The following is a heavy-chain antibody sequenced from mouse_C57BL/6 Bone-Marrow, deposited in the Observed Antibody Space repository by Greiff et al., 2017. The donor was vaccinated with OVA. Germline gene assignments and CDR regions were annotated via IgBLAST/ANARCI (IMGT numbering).Heavy chain of an antibody. D-gene: IGHD1-2*01. CDR1: GFTFSDYY. CDR2: INYDGSST. CDR3: AREGNYGPYYFDY. J-gene: IGHJ2*01. V-gene: IGHV5-16*01. Sequence: VQLKESEGGLVQPGSSMKLSCTASGFTFSDYYMAWVRQVPEKGLEWVANINYDGSSTYYLDSLKSRFIISRDNAKNILYLQMSSLKSEDTATYYCAREGNYGPYYFDYWGQGTTLTVSS.